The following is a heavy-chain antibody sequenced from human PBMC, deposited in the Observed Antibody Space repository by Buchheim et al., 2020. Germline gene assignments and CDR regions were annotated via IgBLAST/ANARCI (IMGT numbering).Heavy chain of an antibody. Sequence: QVQLQESGPGLMKPSETLSLTCTVSGGSISSYYWSWIRQPPGKGLEWIGYIYYSGSTNYNPSLKSRVTISVDTSKNQFSLKLSSVTAADTAVYYCATLGYCSGGSCYPYYFDYWGQGTL. CDR3: ATLGYCSGGSCYPYYFDY. CDR2: IYYSGST. CDR1: GGSISSYY. J-gene: IGHJ4*02. D-gene: IGHD2-15*01. V-gene: IGHV4-59*08.